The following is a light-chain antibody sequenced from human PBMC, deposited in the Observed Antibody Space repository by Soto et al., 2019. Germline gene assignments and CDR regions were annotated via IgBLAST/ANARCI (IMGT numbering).Light chain of an antibody. CDR3: QMFTNFAFT. J-gene: IGKJ4*01. Sequence: DIQMTQSPSSLSASVGDRVTITSRAIQGISNHLAWYHQKPGQLPKLLIYAASILQSGVPSRFSGSGPGTNFTLTFRGLQPGDIGIYCCQMFTNFAFTFGGVMMVEI. CDR1: QGISNH. CDR2: AAS. V-gene: IGKV1-27*01.